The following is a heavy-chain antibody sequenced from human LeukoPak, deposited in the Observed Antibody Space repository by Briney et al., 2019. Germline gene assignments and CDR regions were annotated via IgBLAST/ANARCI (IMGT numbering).Heavy chain of an antibody. Sequence: SETLSLTCTVSGGSISSSSYYWGWIRQPPGKGLEWIGSNSGSTYYNPSLKSRVTISVDTSKNQFSLKLSSVTAADTAVYYCARDIGLMVYAPYYFDYWGQGTLVTVSS. CDR2: NSGST. J-gene: IGHJ4*02. CDR1: GGSISSSSYY. V-gene: IGHV4-39*07. CDR3: ARDIGLMVYAPYYFDY. D-gene: IGHD2-8*01.